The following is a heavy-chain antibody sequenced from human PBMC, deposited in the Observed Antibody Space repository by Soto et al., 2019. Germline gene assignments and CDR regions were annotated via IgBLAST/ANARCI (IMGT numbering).Heavy chain of an antibody. D-gene: IGHD3-10*01. Sequence: EVQLVESGGGLVQPGGSLRLSCLTSGFSFHTFDMNWVRQAPGRGLEWVSSISRTGGTIYYADSVRGRFTVSRDNAVTSLYLQMSSLRDEDTAVYYCVRGNSTGSHYNSGYWGQGTLVIVSS. CDR1: GFSFHTFD. CDR3: VRGNSTGSHYNSGY. J-gene: IGHJ4*02. V-gene: IGHV3-48*02. CDR2: ISRTGGTI.